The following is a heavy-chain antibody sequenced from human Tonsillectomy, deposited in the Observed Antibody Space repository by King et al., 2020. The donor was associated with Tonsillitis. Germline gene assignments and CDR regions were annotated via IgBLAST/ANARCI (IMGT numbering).Heavy chain of an antibody. Sequence: VQLVESGGGLVQPGGSLRLSCTASGFTFSNYAMNWVRQAPGKGLEWVSGLGGRDRGTYYADSVKGRFTISRDNSKNTLYLQMNTLRAEDTAVYYCAKEWGTDLAWFGELDFWGQGALVTVSS. CDR3: AKEWGTDLAWFGELDF. CDR1: GFTFSNYA. V-gene: IGHV3-23*04. J-gene: IGHJ4*02. CDR2: LGGRDRGT. D-gene: IGHD3-10*01.